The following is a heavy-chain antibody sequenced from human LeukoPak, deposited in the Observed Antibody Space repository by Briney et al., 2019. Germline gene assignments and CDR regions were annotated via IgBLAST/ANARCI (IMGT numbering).Heavy chain of an antibody. Sequence: ASVKVSCKASGYTFTGYYMHWVRQAPGQGLEWMGWINPNSGGTNYAQKFQGRVTMTRDTSISTAYMELSRLRSDDTAVYYCARDAPYCSSTSCFNWFDPWGQGTLVTVSS. J-gene: IGHJ5*02. CDR1: GYTFTGYY. CDR3: ARDAPYCSSTSCFNWFDP. D-gene: IGHD2-2*01. CDR2: INPNSGGT. V-gene: IGHV1-2*02.